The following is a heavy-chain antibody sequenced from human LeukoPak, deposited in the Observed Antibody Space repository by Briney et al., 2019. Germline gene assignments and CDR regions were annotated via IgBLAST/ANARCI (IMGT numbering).Heavy chain of an antibody. Sequence: GGSLRLSCAASGFTFSSYSMNWVRQAPGKGLEWVSSISSGSSYIYYADSVKGRFTISRDNAKNSLYLQMNSLRAEDTAVYYCARGSKLERLAFDIWGQGTMVTVSS. J-gene: IGHJ3*02. CDR1: GFTFSSYS. CDR2: ISSGSSYI. CDR3: ARGSKLERLAFDI. V-gene: IGHV3-21*01. D-gene: IGHD1-1*01.